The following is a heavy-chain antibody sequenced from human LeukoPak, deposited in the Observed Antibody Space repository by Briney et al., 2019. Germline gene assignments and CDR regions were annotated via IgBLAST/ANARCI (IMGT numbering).Heavy chain of an antibody. CDR1: GFTFSDYY. CDR2: ISSSGSTI. V-gene: IGHV3-11*01. J-gene: IGHJ6*02. CDR3: ARDFFRLWFGEFYGMDV. Sequence: GGSLRLSCAASGFTFSDYYMSWIRQAPGKVLEWVSYISSSGSTIYYADSVKGRFTISRDNAKNSLYLQMNSLRAEDTAVYYCARDFFRLWFGEFYGMDVWGQGTTVTVSS. D-gene: IGHD3-10*01.